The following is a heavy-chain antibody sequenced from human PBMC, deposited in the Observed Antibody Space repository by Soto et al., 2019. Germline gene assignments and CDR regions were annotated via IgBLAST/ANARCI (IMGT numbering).Heavy chain of an antibody. D-gene: IGHD3-22*01. J-gene: IGHJ4*02. CDR1: GGSISSSNW. CDR3: ARDLRYYDSSGYYPFDY. Sequence: SETLSLTCAVSGGSISSSNWWSWVRQPPGKGLEWIGEIYHSGSTNYNPSLKSRVTISVDKSKNQFSLKLSSVTAADTAVYYCARDLRYYDSSGYYPFDYWGQGTLVTVS. V-gene: IGHV4-4*02. CDR2: IYHSGST.